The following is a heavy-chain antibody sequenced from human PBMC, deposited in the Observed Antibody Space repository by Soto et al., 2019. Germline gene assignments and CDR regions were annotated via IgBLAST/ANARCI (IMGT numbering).Heavy chain of an antibody. J-gene: IGHJ6*02. CDR3: ARDRGYYGSGSYRMVYYYYGMDV. D-gene: IGHD3-10*01. V-gene: IGHV1-2*04. Sequence: QVQLVQSGAEVKKPGASVKVSCKASGYTFTGYYMHWVRQAPGQGLEWMGWINPNSGGTNYAQKFQGWVTMTRDTSISTAYMELSRLRSDDTAVYYCARDRGYYGSGSYRMVYYYYGMDVWGQGTTVTVSS. CDR2: INPNSGGT. CDR1: GYTFTGYY.